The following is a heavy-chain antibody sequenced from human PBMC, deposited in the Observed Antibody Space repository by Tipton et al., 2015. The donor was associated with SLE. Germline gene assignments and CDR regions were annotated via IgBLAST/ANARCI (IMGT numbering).Heavy chain of an antibody. CDR1: GGSISSHY. V-gene: IGHV4-59*11. J-gene: IGHJ3*02. CDR2: MYYSGST. CDR3: ARAAGQLGAFDI. Sequence: TLSLTCTVSGGSISSHYWSWIRQPPGKGLEWIGYMYYSGSTNYNPSLKSRVTISVDTSKNQFSLKLRSVTAADTAVYYCARAAGQLGAFDIWGQGTMVTVSS. D-gene: IGHD6-13*01.